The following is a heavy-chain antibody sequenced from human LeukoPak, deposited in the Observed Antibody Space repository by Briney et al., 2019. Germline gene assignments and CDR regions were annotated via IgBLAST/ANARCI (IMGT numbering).Heavy chain of an antibody. CDR2: INPNSGGT. Sequence: ASVKVSCKASGYTFTGYYMHWVRQAPGQGLEWMGWINPNSGGTNYAQKFQGRATMTRDTSISTAYMELSRLRSEDTAVYYCARANPVLMVSKYFQHWGQGTLVTVSS. V-gene: IGHV1-2*02. CDR1: GYTFTGYY. J-gene: IGHJ1*01. CDR3: ARANPVLMVSKYFQH. D-gene: IGHD2-8*01.